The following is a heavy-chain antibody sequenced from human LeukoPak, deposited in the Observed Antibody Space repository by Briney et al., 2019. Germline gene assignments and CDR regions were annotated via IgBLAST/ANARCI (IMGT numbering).Heavy chain of an antibody. CDR2: IYPGGSET. CDR3: ARASRDGYNQNFDH. D-gene: IGHD5-24*01. J-gene: IGHJ4*02. CDR1: GYSFTSYW. Sequence: GESLKISCKGLGYSFTSYWNAWVRQRPGKGLEWMGIIYPGGSETRYDPSFQGQVTISADSSTSTAYLQWSSLRASDTAMYYCARASRDGYNQNFDHWGQGTLVTVSS. V-gene: IGHV5-51*01.